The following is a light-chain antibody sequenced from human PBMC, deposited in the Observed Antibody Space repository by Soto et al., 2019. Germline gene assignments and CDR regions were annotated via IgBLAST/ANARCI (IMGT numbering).Light chain of an antibody. CDR2: NVS. CDR3: TSSTSGSLYV. V-gene: IGLV2-14*03. CDR1: SSGIGSYNH. J-gene: IGLJ1*01. Sequence: QSVLTQPASVSGSPGQSITISCSGTSSGIGSYNHVAWYQQFPGKSPKLMIYNVSNRPSGVSNRFSGSKSGNTASLTISGLQAEDEADYFCTSSTSGSLYVFGTGTKVTVL.